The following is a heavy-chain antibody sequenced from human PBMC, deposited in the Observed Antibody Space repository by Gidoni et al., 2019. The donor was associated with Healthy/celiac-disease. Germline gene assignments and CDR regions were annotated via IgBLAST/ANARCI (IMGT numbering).Heavy chain of an antibody. V-gene: IGHV4-59*01. D-gene: IGHD2-15*01. CDR2: IYYSGST. J-gene: IGHJ5*02. CDR1: GGSISSSY. Sequence: QVQLQESGPGLVKPSETLSLTCTVSGGSISSSYWSWIRQPPGKGLEWIGYIYYSGSTNYNPSLKSRVTISVDTSKNQFSLKLSSVTAADTAVYYCARQLGYCSGGSCMAWFDPWGQGTLVTVSS. CDR3: ARQLGYCSGGSCMAWFDP.